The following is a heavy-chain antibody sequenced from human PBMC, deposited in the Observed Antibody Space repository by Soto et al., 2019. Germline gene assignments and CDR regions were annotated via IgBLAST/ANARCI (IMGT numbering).Heavy chain of an antibody. V-gene: IGHV4-39*07. J-gene: IGHJ4*02. CDR1: GGSISSSSYY. D-gene: IGHD4-4*01. CDR3: ARVSLQQRNFDY. CDR2: IYYSGST. Sequence: SETLSLTCTVSGGSISSSSYYWGWIRQPPGKGLEWIGSIYYSGSTYYNPSLKSRVTISVDTSKNQFSLKLSSVTAADTAVYYCARVSLQQRNFDYWGQGTLVTVSS.